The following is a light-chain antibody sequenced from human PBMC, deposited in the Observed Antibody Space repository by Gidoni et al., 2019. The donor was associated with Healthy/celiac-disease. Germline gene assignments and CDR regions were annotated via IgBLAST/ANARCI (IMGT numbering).Light chain of an antibody. Sequence: DIQMTQSPSSLSASVGDRVTITCQASQDISNYLNWYQQKPGKAPKLLIYDASNLETGVPSRFSGSGSGTDFTFTISSLQPEDIATYYCQRLFGPXTKVDIK. V-gene: IGKV1-33*01. CDR2: DAS. CDR3: QRL. CDR1: QDISNY. J-gene: IGKJ3*01.